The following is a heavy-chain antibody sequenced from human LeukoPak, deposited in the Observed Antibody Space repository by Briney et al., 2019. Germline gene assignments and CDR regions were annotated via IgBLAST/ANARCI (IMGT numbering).Heavy chain of an antibody. J-gene: IGHJ5*02. CDR1: GHSFSSYW. V-gene: IGHV5-51*01. CDR3: ARLAGNNWLDP. CDR2: IYPGDSDT. Sequence: GESLKISCQSSGHSFSSYWIGWVRQMPGQGLEWMGIIYPGDSDTRYSPSFEGQVTISVDKSITTAYHQWSSLKASDTAMYYCARLAGNNWLDPWGQGTLVTVSS.